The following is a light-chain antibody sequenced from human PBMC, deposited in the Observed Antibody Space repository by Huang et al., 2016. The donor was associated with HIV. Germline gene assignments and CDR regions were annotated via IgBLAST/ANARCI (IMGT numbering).Light chain of an antibody. J-gene: IGKJ2*01. V-gene: IGKV1-39*01. Sequence: DIQITQSPSSLSASVGDRVNITCRASQNINRYLNWYQQRPGEAPKLLIHGASSLQGRVPSRFTGSGSGTDFTLTISSLQPEDAATYYCQQSARTPRTFGQGTKLEI. CDR3: QQSARTPRT. CDR2: GAS. CDR1: QNINRY.